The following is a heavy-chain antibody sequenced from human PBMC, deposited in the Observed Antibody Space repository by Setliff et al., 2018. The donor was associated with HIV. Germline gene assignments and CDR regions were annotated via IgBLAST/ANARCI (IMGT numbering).Heavy chain of an antibody. J-gene: IGHJ3*02. D-gene: IGHD3-22*01. Sequence: ASETLSLTCTVSRGSISRHYWTWIRQPPGKGLEWIGYISHSGKTDYNSSLKNRVTLSVDTSNHQFSLKMTSVTAADTAVYYCARAGDYYDSRNYLTRGPTAFDIWGQGTMVTVS. CDR3: ARAGDYYDSRNYLTRGPTAFDI. V-gene: IGHV4-59*11. CDR2: ISHSGKT. CDR1: RGSISRHY.